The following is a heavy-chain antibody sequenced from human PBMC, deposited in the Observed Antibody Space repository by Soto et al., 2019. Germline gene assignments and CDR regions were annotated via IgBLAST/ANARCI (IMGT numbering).Heavy chain of an antibody. V-gene: IGHV4-59*08. CDR2: IYYSGST. Sequence: SETLSLTCTVSGGSISSYYWSWIRQPPGKGLEWIGYIYYSGSTNYNPSLKSRVTISVDTSKNQFSLKLSSVTAADTAVYYCAREGGYCSGGSCYSKRSRYGMDVWGQGTTVTVS. CDR3: AREGGYCSGGSCYSKRSRYGMDV. CDR1: GGSISSYY. D-gene: IGHD2-15*01. J-gene: IGHJ6*02.